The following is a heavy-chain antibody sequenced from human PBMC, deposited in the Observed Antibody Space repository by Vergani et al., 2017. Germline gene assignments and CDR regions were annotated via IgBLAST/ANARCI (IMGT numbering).Heavy chain of an antibody. CDR2: INSDGSST. V-gene: IGHV3-74*01. J-gene: IGHJ4*02. CDR1: GFTFSSYW. D-gene: IGHD1-1*01. Sequence: EVQLVESGGGLIQPGGSLRLSCAASGFTFSSYWMHWVRQAPGKGLVWVSRINSDGSSTSYADSVKGRFTFSRDNAKNTLYLQMNSLRAEDTAVYYCARDQPLDEVDDTFDYWGQGTLVTVSS. CDR3: ARDQPLDEVDDTFDY.